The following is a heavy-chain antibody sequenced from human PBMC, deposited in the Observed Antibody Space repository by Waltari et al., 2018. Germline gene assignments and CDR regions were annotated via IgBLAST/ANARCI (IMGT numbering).Heavy chain of an antibody. CDR1: GFSFRSSA. J-gene: IGHJ6*03. D-gene: IGHD5-18*01. Sequence: VQLLESGGGLVQPGGSLRLFCGASGFSFRSSAMSWVRQAPGKGLEWIGEINPSGSTNYNPSLKSRVTISGDTSKNQFSLELSSVSAADTAVYYCARRGHSSYYYYYMDVWGKGTTVTVSS. CDR3: ARRGHSSYYYYYMDV. CDR2: INPSGST. V-gene: IGHV4-4*02.